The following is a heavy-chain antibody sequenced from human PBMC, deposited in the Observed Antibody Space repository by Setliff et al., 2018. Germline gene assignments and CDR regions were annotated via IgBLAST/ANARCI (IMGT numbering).Heavy chain of an antibody. D-gene: IGHD3-3*01. Sequence: GASVKVSCKASGYTFTSYDINWVRQATGQGLEWVGRIRTKANSYATAYATSVQDRFTISRHDSESTTYLQMNGLKTEDTAVYYCVRHMTYYDFWRGYYSTSDAFHVWGQGTMVTVSS. J-gene: IGHJ3*01. V-gene: IGHV3-73*01. CDR2: IRTKANSYAT. CDR1: GYTFTSYD. CDR3: VRHMTYYDFWRGYYSTSDAFHV.